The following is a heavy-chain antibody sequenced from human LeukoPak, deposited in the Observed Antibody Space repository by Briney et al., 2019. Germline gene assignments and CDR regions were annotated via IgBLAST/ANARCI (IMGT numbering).Heavy chain of an antibody. CDR2: IYPGDSDT. CDR1: GYSCTSYW. D-gene: IGHD2-15*01. J-gene: IGHJ4*02. V-gene: IGHV5-51*01. CDR3: ARHGDCSGGSCTLSFNY. Sequence: GESFIISCKGSGYSCTSYWIGWVRQMPGKGLEWMGIIYPGDSDTRYSPSFQGQVTISADKSISTAYLQWSSLKASDTAMYYCARHGDCSGGSCTLSFNYWGQGALVTVSS.